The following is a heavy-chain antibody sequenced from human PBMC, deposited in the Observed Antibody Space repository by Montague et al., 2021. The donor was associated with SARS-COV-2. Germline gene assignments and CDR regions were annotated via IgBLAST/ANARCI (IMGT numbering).Heavy chain of an antibody. CDR3: GTYSVASKSFAY. J-gene: IGHJ4*02. CDR2: MYYLGSP. CDR1: DDYISSYH. D-gene: IGHD6-19*01. V-gene: IGHV4-59*08. Sequence: SETLSLTCSVSDDYISSYHWSWFRQPPGKGLEWIGYMYYLGSPNXDPSLKSRVTMSIDPSKNQISLRLNSVTAADTAVYYCGTYSVASKSFAYWGQGTLVAVSS.